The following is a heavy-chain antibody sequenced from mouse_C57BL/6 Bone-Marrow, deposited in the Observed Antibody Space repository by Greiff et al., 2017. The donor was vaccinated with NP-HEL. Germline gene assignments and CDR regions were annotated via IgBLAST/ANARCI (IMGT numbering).Heavy chain of an antibody. CDR2: IRNKANGYTT. Sequence: EVKLVESGGGLVQPGGSLSLSCAASGFTFTDYYMSWVRQPPGKALEWLGFIRNKANGYTTEYSASVKGRFTISRDNSQSILYLQMNALRAEDSATYYCATRYYDHGGFAYWGQGTLVTVSA. CDR3: ATRYYDHGGFAY. J-gene: IGHJ3*01. D-gene: IGHD2-4*01. V-gene: IGHV7-3*01. CDR1: GFTFTDYY.